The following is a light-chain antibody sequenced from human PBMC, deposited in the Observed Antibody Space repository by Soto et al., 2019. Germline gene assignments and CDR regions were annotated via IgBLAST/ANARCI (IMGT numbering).Light chain of an antibody. Sequence: EIVLTQSPATLSSSAGERATVSCRASQSVRNKYLTWYQQQPGQATRLLIYDASNMAGGIPDRFSCSGSGIDFTLTISRLEPEDFAVYYCQQAGSSPRTVGEGTKVEIK. CDR1: QSVRNKY. V-gene: IGKV3-20*01. CDR2: DAS. CDR3: QQAGSSPRT. J-gene: IGKJ1*01.